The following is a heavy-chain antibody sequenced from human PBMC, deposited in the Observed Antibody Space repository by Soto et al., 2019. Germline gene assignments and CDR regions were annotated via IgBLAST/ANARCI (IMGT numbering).Heavy chain of an antibody. D-gene: IGHD2-2*02. V-gene: IGHV3-9*01. J-gene: IGHJ5*02. CDR1: GFTFDDYA. CDR3: AKGPVPAAIGAIQFDP. Sequence: EVQLVESGGGLVQPGRSLRLSCAASGFTFDDYAMQWVRQAPGKGLEWVSGISWNSGSIGYADSVKGRFTISRDNAKNSLYLQMNSLRAEDTALYYCAKGPVPAAIGAIQFDPWGQGTLVTVSS. CDR2: ISWNSGSI.